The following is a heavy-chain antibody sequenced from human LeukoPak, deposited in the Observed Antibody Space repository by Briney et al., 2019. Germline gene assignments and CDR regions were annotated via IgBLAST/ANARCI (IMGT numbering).Heavy chain of an antibody. Sequence: PGGSLRLSCAVSGFPFSTFWMNWVRQAPGKGLEWVSSISTDSIYIYYADSVQGRFTISRDNAKNSLYLQMNSLRDEDTAVYYCARDLILADSSGSSAHDYWGQGTLVTVSS. J-gene: IGHJ4*02. D-gene: IGHD2-15*01. CDR3: ARDLILADSSGSSAHDY. V-gene: IGHV3-21*01. CDR1: GFPFSTFW. CDR2: ISTDSIYI.